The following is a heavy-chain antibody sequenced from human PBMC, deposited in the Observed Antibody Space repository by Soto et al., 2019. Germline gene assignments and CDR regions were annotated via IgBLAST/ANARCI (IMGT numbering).Heavy chain of an antibody. CDR2: IRSKANSYAT. V-gene: IGHV3-73*01. J-gene: IGHJ6*02. CDR3: TSRFDFWSGYTPGYYYYGMDV. Sequence: GGSLRLSCAASGFTFSGSAMHWVRQASGKGLEWVGRIRSKANSYATAYAASVKGRFTISRDDSKNTAYLQMNSLKTEDTAVYYCTSRFDFWSGYTPGYYYYGMDVWGQGTTVTVSS. CDR1: GFTFSGSA. D-gene: IGHD3-3*01.